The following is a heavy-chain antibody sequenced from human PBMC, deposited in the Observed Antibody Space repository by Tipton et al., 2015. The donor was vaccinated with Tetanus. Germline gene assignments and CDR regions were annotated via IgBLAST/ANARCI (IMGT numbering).Heavy chain of an antibody. CDR1: GFTFSSYA. Sequence: SLRLSCAASGFTFSSYAMSWVRQAPGKGLEWVSVIYSGGSSTYYADSVKGRFTISRDNSKNTLYLQMNSLRAEDTAVYYCAKPDSSGYYYYFDYWGQGPLVTVSS. CDR3: AKPDSSGYYYYFDY. J-gene: IGHJ4*02. V-gene: IGHV3-23*03. CDR2: IYSGGSST. D-gene: IGHD3-22*01.